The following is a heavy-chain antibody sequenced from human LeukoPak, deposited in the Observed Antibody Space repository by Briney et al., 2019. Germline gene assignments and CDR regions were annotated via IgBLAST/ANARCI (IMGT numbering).Heavy chain of an antibody. J-gene: IGHJ4*02. D-gene: IGHD3-9*01. CDR3: ARGGGVDILTGFQY. V-gene: IGHV1-69*04. CDR1: GGTFTNYA. CDR2: IIPILDVT. Sequence: SVKVSCKASGGTFTNYAINWVRQAPGQGLEWMGRIIPILDVTNYAQKFQGRVTITADQSTSTAYMELSSLRSEDTAMYYCARGGGVDILTGFQYRGQGTLVTVSS.